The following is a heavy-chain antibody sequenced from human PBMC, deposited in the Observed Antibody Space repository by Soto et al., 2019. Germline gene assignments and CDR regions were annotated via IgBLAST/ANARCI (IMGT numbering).Heavy chain of an antibody. J-gene: IGHJ5*02. CDR3: ARDGSSTAHWLDP. D-gene: IGHD2-2*01. V-gene: IGHV4-31*03. CDR2: IYYTGVT. Sequence: SETLSLTCTVSGASLHIGGYYWAWIRQNPWKGLEWIGYIYYTGVTYYNPALGSRVNISVDTSKNQFSLELTSVTAADTAVYYCARDGSSTAHWLDPWGQGXLVTVYS. CDR1: GASLHIGGYY.